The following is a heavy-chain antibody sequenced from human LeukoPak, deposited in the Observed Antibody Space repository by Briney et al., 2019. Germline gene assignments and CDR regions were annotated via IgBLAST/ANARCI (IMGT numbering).Heavy chain of an antibody. D-gene: IGHD4-23*01. CDR1: GGSFSGYY. V-gene: IGHV4-34*01. Sequence: SETLSLTCAVYGGSFSGYYWSWIRQPPGKGLEWIGEINHSGSTNYNPSLKSRVTISVDTSKNQFSLKLSSVTAADTAVYYCARRPRVGAGGGNPVPAHFDYWGQGTLVTVSS. CDR2: INHSGST. J-gene: IGHJ4*02. CDR3: ARRPRVGAGGGNPVPAHFDY.